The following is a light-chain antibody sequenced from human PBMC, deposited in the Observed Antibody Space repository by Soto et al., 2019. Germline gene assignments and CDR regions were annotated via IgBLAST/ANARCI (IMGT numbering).Light chain of an antibody. CDR2: GAS. CDR1: QSVPNNY. V-gene: IGKV3-20*01. J-gene: IGKJ2*01. CDR3: QQYGASPFN. Sequence: IALTQSPGTVSLSPGERATLSCRARQSVPNNYIAWYQHKPRQAPRLLIYGASRRATGIPDRFSGSGSGTEFTLTSSTLAPEDSAMYYWQQYGASPFNFGRGSKLEIK.